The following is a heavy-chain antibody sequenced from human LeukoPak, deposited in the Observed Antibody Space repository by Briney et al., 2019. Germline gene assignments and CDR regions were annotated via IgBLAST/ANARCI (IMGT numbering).Heavy chain of an antibody. D-gene: IGHD3-22*01. CDR2: ISGSGGST. CDR1: GFTFSSYA. V-gene: IGHV3-23*01. Sequence: GGSLRLSCAASGFTFSSYAMSWVRQAPGKGLEWVSAISGSGGSTYYADSVKGRFTISRDNSKNTLYLQMNSLRAEDTAVYYCAKERITMIVVVIGGDAFDIWGQGTMVTVSS. CDR3: AKERITMIVVVIGGDAFDI. J-gene: IGHJ3*02.